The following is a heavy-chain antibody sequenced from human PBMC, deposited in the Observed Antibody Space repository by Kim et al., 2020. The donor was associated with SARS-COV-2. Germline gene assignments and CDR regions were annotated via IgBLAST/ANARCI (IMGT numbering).Heavy chain of an antibody. CDR3: ARAAQLSVATPGVFDY. V-gene: IGHV4-39*02. CDR2: IYYSGSP. Sequence: SETLSLTCTVSGGSISSTGYFWGWIRQPPGKGLEWIGNIYYSGSPNYNPSLKSRVAISVDTSKNHFSLRLTSVTAADTAVYYCARAAQLSVATPGVFDYWGQGTLVTVSS. CDR1: GGSISSTGYF. J-gene: IGHJ4*02. D-gene: IGHD6-13*01.